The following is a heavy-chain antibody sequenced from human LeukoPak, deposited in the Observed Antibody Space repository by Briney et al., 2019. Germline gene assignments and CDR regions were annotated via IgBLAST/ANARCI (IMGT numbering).Heavy chain of an antibody. CDR2: INHSGGT. J-gene: IGHJ4*02. CDR1: GGSFTSYH. D-gene: IGHD3-10*01. Sequence: SETLSLTCTVYGGSFTSYHWNWIRQPPGKGLEWIGAINHSGGTNYNPSLKSRVTILLDTSKNQFSLKLSAMTAADTAVYYCAREFGDPSHSSDYWGQGTLVTVSS. V-gene: IGHV4-34*01. CDR3: AREFGDPSHSSDY.